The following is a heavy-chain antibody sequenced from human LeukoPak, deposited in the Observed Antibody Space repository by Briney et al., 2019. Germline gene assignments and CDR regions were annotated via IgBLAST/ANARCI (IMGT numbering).Heavy chain of an antibody. CDR3: AKGFRIGRWLPLDY. V-gene: IGHV3-9*01. D-gene: IGHD5-24*01. CDR2: ISYNGGNM. Sequence: GGSLRLSCATSGFRFDDFAMDWVRQAPGKGLEWVAGISYNGGNMVYSSSVKGRFTISRDSAMKSLYLQMNTLRTEDTAFYYCAKGFRIGRWLPLDYWGQGILVTVSS. CDR1: GFRFDDFA. J-gene: IGHJ4*02.